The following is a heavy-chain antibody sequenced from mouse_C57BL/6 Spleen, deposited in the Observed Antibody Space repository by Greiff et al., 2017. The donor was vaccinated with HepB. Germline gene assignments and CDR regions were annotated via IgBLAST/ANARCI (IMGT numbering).Heavy chain of an antibody. CDR3: VRQGRYGNYVGWYFDV. CDR1: GFSFNTYA. Sequence: EVMLVESGGGLVQPKGSLKLSCAASGFSFNTYAMNWVRQAPGKGLEWVARIRSKSNNYATYYADSVKDRFTISRDDSESMLYLQMNNLKTEDTAMYYCVRQGRYGNYVGWYFDVWGTGTTVTVSS. D-gene: IGHD2-10*02. V-gene: IGHV10-1*01. CDR2: IRSKSNNYAT. J-gene: IGHJ1*03.